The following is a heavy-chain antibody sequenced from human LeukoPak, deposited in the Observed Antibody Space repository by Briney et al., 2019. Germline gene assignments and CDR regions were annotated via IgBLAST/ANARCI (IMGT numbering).Heavy chain of an antibody. V-gene: IGHV1-69*04. D-gene: IGHD1-1*01. CDR1: GYTFTSYG. Sequence: SVKVSCKASGYTFTSYGINWVRQAPGQGLEWMGRIIPVLDSAKYAPKIQDRVTITADKSTSTAYMELNSLRSEDTAVYFCARDSGRPPTSFDYWAREPWSPSPQ. CDR2: IIPVLDSA. J-gene: IGHJ4*02. CDR3: ARDSGRPPTSFDY.